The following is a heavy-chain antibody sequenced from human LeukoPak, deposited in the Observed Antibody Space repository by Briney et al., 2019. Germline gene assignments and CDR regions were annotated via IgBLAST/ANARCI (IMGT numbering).Heavy chain of an antibody. CDR1: GYTFTGYY. CDR3: ARGGGYSYGGAFDY. V-gene: IGHV1-69*05. CDR2: IIPIFGTA. Sequence: SVKVSCKASGYTFTGYYMHWVRQAPGQGLEWMGGIIPIFGTANYAQKFQGRVTITTDESTSTAYMELSSLRSEDTAVYYCARGGGYSYGGAFDYWGQGTLVTVSS. D-gene: IGHD5-18*01. J-gene: IGHJ4*02.